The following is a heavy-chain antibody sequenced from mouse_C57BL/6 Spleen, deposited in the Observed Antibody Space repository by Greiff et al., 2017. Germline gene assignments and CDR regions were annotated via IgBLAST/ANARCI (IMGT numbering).Heavy chain of an antibody. J-gene: IGHJ3*01. Sequence: VPVVESGPGLVAPSQSLSITCTVSGFSLTSYGVHWVRQPPGKGLEWVVVIWSDGSTTYNSALKSGLSISKDNSQSQVFLKMNSLQTDDTAVYYWYRQDYDYDRGFAYWGQGTLVTVSA. CDR1: GFSLTSYG. CDR3: YRQDYDYDRGFAY. D-gene: IGHD2-4*01. V-gene: IGHV2-6-1*01. CDR2: IWSDGST.